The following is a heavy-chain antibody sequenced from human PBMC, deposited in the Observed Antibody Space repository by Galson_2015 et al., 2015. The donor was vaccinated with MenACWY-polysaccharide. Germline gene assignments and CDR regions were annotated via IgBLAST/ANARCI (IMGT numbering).Heavy chain of an antibody. D-gene: IGHD4-17*01. Sequence: ETLSLTCTVSGGSISSYYWSWIRQPPGKGLEWIGYIYYSGSTNYNPSLKSRVTISVDTSKNQFSLKLSSVTAADTAVYYCARDNYGVYDYWGQGTLVTVSS. CDR3: ARDNYGVYDY. V-gene: IGHV4-59*01. CDR1: GGSISSYY. CDR2: IYYSGST. J-gene: IGHJ4*02.